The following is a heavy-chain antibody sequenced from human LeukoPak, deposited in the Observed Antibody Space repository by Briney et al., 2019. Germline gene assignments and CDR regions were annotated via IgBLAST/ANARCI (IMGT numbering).Heavy chain of an antibody. J-gene: IGHJ4*02. V-gene: IGHV1-2*02. CDR2: INPNSGGT. Sequence: GASVKVSCKASGYTFTGYYMHWVRRAPGQGLEWMGWINPNSGGTNYAQKFQGRVTMTRDTSISTAYMELSRLRSDDTAVYYCARVASGYNHIDYWGQGTLVTVSS. CDR1: GYTFTGYY. CDR3: ARVASGYNHIDY. D-gene: IGHD5-24*01.